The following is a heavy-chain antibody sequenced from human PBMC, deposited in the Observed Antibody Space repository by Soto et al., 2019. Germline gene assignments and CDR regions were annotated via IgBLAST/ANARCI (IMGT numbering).Heavy chain of an antibody. CDR3: ARDYIWGSYRGSALLYY. D-gene: IGHD3-16*02. CDR2: IKQDGSEK. J-gene: IGHJ4*02. Sequence: GGSLRLSCAASGFTFSSYWMSWVRQAPGKGLEWVANIKQDGSEKYYVDSVKGRFTISRDNAKNSLYLQMNSLRAEDTAVYYCARDYIWGSYRGSALLYYWGQGTLVTVSS. V-gene: IGHV3-7*01. CDR1: GFTFSSYW.